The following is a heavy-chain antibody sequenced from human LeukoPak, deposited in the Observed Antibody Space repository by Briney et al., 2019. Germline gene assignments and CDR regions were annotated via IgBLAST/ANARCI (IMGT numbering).Heavy chain of an antibody. CDR1: GGSISSSSYY. J-gene: IGHJ6*03. Sequence: SETLSLTCTVSGGSISSSSYYWGWIRQPPGKGLEWIGSIYYSGSTYYNPSLKSRVTISVDTSKNQFSLKLSSVTAADTAVYYCARARAAAGVYYYYYYMGVWGKGTTVTVSS. V-gene: IGHV4-39*07. D-gene: IGHD6-13*01. CDR3: ARARAAAGVYYYYYYMGV. CDR2: IYYSGST.